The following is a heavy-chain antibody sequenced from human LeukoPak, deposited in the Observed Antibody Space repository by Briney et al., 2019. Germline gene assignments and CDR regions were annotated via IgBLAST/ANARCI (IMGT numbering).Heavy chain of an antibody. J-gene: IGHJ6*03. Sequence: SETLSLTCTVSGGSTSTYYWTWIRQPPGKGLEWIGYIKDSGSTNYNPSLKSRVTISVDTSKNQFSLKLSSVAAADTAVYYCARDRRSYYDSSGYNYYYYMDVWGKGTTVTVSS. D-gene: IGHD3-22*01. V-gene: IGHV4-59*01. CDR1: GGSTSTYY. CDR2: IKDSGST. CDR3: ARDRRSYYDSSGYNYYYYMDV.